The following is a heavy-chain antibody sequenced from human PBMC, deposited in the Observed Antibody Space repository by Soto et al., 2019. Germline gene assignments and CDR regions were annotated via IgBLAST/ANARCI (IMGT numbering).Heavy chain of an antibody. CDR1: GYVFSSYG. D-gene: IGHD3-22*01. V-gene: IGHV1-18*04. CDR2: ISPYNGKT. Sequence: GASVKVSCKAYGYVFSSYGFSWLRPAPGQGLEWMGWISPYNGKTKYAQKFQARATVTTDTSTTTAYMELRSLRFDDTAVYYCARLHYDTSGYPLGAFDIWGQGTMVTVSS. J-gene: IGHJ3*02. CDR3: ARLHYDTSGYPLGAFDI.